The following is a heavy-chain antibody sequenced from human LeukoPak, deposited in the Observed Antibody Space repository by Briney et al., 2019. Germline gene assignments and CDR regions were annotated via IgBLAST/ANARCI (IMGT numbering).Heavy chain of an antibody. CDR1: GFTVRSYF. D-gene: IGHD1-14*01. CDR2: IYSGGST. CDR3: VRDGYKAFDI. J-gene: IGHJ3*02. V-gene: IGHV3-53*01. Sequence: GGSLRLSCAVSGFTVRSYFMSWVRQAPGMGLEWVSLIYSGGSTYYADSVKGRFTISRDNSKNTLYLQMNSLRADDTAVYYCVRDGYKAFDIWGQGTMVTVSS.